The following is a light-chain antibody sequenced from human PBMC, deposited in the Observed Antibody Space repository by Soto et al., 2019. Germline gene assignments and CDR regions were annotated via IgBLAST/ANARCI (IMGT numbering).Light chain of an antibody. Sequence: EIVLTQSPGTLSLSPGERATLSCRASQSVSSSFLAWYQQKPGQAPRLLIYGASNRATGIPDRFSGSGSGREVTLTISRREAEDVAVYYCQEYVTSPWAFGQGTKVAIE. CDR3: QEYVTSPWA. CDR1: QSVSSSF. J-gene: IGKJ1*01. V-gene: IGKV3-20*01. CDR2: GAS.